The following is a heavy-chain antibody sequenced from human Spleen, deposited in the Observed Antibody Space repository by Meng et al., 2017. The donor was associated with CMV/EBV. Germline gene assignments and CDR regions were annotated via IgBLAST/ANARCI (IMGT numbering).Heavy chain of an antibody. CDR2: IKSEIDGGTT. CDR1: FTFSNAW. J-gene: IGHJ4*02. D-gene: IGHD3-10*01. Sequence: FTFSNAWMSWVHQGPGKGLEWVGLIKSEIDGGTTDYAAPVKGRFTISRDDSKNMVYLQMKTLKMEDTAVYYCSTDWGFGSGSYYIDNWGQGTLVTVSS. V-gene: IGHV3-15*01. CDR3: STDWGFGSGSYYIDN.